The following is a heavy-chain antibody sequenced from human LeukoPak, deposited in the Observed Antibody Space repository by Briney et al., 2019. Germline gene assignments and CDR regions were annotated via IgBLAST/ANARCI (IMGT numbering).Heavy chain of an antibody. D-gene: IGHD6-13*01. V-gene: IGHV3-23*01. Sequence: GGSLRLSCGASGFTFSNYAMSWVRQAPGKGLEWVSGINDNGSTRFYAASVKGRFTISRDSAKNSLYLQMNSLRAEDMALYYCAKSVGSAAAGTFDAFDIWGQGTMVTVSS. CDR1: GFTFSNYA. J-gene: IGHJ3*02. CDR3: AKSVGSAAAGTFDAFDI. CDR2: INDNGSTR.